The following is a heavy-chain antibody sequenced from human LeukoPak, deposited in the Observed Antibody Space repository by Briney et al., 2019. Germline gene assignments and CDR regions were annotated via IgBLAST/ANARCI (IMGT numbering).Heavy chain of an antibody. CDR2: ITGSGAGT. J-gene: IGHJ3*02. D-gene: IGHD5-12*01. CDR3: AKDSPVATI. V-gene: IGHV3-23*01. Sequence: GGSLRLSCSASGFTFSSYAMSWVRQAPGKGLEWVSSITGSGAGTYYADYVKGRFTISRDNPKNTLYLQMNSLRAEDMAVYYCAKDSPVATIWGQGTMVTVSS. CDR1: GFTFSSYA.